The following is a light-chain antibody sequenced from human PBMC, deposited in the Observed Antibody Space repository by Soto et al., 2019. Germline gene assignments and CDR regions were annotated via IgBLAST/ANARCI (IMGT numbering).Light chain of an antibody. J-gene: IGKJ4*01. Sequence: DIVMTQSPDSLAVSLGERATINCKSSQSVLSSSNNKNYLAWYQQKPGQPPKLLIYWASTRESGVPDRFSGSGSEIDFTLTISSLQAEDMAVYYCQQYYSTPLTFGGGTTVEI. CDR2: WAS. CDR1: QSVLSSSNNKNY. V-gene: IGKV4-1*01. CDR3: QQYYSTPLT.